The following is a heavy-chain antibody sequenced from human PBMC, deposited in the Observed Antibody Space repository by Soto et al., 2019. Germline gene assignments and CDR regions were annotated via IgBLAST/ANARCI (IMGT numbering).Heavy chain of an antibody. J-gene: IGHJ6*03. D-gene: IGHD2-2*01. CDR2: ISAYNGNT. V-gene: IGHV1-18*01. CDR1: GYTFTSYG. Sequence: QVPLVQSGAEVKKPGASVKVSCKASGYTFTSYGISWVRQAPGQGLEWMGWISAYNGNTNYAQKLQGRVTMTTDTSTSTADMKLRRLRSDDTAVYYCARGKVRDIVVVPAARAAYYYYMDVWGKGTTVTVSS. CDR3: ARGKVRDIVVVPAARAAYYYYMDV.